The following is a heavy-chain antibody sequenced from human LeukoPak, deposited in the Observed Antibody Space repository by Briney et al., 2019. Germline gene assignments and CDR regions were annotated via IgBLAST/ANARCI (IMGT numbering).Heavy chain of an antibody. Sequence: ASVKVSCKASGYTFTSYDINWVRQATGQGLEWMGWMNPNSGNTGYAQKFQGRVTITRNSSISTAYMELSSLRSEDTAVYYCAREGNRSSDSSANYPLDYWGQGTLVTVSS. CDR2: MNPNSGNT. J-gene: IGHJ4*02. V-gene: IGHV1-8*01. CDR3: AREGNRSSDSSANYPLDY. CDR1: GYTFTSYD. D-gene: IGHD3-22*01.